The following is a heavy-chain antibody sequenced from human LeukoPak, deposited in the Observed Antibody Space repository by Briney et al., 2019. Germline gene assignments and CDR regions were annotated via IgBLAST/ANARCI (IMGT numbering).Heavy chain of an antibody. CDR3: ACAFGIKAASFFDY. CDR1: GDRFTIYW. D-gene: IGHD6-13*01. CDR2: IYPGDSET. Sequence: GESLKISCKGSGDRFTIYWIGWVRQMPGKGLEWMGIIYPGDSETRYSPSFQGQVTISVDKSISTAYLLWSSLKASDTATYYCACAFGIKAASFFDYWGQGTLVTLSS. J-gene: IGHJ4*02. V-gene: IGHV5-51*01.